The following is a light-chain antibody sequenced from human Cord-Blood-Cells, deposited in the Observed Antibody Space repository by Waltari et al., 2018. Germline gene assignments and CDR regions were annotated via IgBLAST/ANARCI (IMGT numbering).Light chain of an antibody. CDR2: AAS. V-gene: IGKV1-39*01. J-gene: IGKJ2*03. CDR1: QSISSY. Sequence: DIQMTPSTSSLSAFVGDRVNITCRASQSISSYLNWYQQKPGKAPKLLIYAASSLQSGVPSRFSGSGSGTDFTLTISSLQPEDFATYYCQQSYSTPYSFGQGTKLEIK. CDR3: QQSYSTPYS.